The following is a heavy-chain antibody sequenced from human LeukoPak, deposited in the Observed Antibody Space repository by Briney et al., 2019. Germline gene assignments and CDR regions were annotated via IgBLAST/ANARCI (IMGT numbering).Heavy chain of an antibody. J-gene: IGHJ4*02. Sequence: ASVKVSCKASGYTFTSYGISWVRQAPGQGLEWMGWISAYNGNTNYAQKLQGRVTMTTDTSTSTAYMELRSLRSDDTAVYYCARDRRPLQGYYYDSSGYADLDYWGQGTLVTVSS. CDR3: ARDRRPLQGYYYDSSGYADLDY. CDR1: GYTFTSYG. D-gene: IGHD3-22*01. CDR2: ISAYNGNT. V-gene: IGHV1-18*01.